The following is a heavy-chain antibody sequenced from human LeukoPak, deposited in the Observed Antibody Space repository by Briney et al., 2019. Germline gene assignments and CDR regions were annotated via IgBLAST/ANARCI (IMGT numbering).Heavy chain of an antibody. J-gene: IGHJ4*02. CDR3: ARAVPYYDYVWGSHTYFDY. V-gene: IGHV1-18*01. D-gene: IGHD3-16*01. CDR1: GYTFTSYG. Sequence: ASVKVSCRASGYTFTSYGISWVRQAPGQGLEWMGWISAYNGNTNYAQKLQGRVTMTTDTSTSTGYMELRSLRSDDTAVYYCARAVPYYDYVWGSHTYFDYWGQGTLVTVSS. CDR2: ISAYNGNT.